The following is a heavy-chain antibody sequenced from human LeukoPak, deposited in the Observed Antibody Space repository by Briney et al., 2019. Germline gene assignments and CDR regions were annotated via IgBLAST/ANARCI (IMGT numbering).Heavy chain of an antibody. CDR1: GGSFSGYY. J-gene: IGHJ6*02. CDR3: ARRRRRFGESNYGMDV. V-gene: IGHV4-34*01. CDR2: INHSGST. Sequence: SETLSLTCAVYGGSFSGYYWSWLRQPPGKGLEWIGEINHSGSTNYNPSLKSRVTISVDTSKNQFSLKLSSVTAADTAVYYCARRRRRFGESNYGMDVWGQGTTVTVSS. D-gene: IGHD3-10*01.